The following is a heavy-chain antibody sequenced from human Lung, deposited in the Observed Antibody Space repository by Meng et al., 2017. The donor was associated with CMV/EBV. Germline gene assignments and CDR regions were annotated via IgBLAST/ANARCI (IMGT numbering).Heavy chain of an antibody. Sequence: GTFSSYAISWVRQAPGQGLEWMGGIIPILGIANYAQKFQGRVTITADKSTSTAYMELSSLRSEDTAVYYCARESRGAAAGWRWLDPWGQGTLVTVSS. CDR3: ARESRGAAAGWRWLDP. CDR1: GTFSSYA. CDR2: IIPILGIA. V-gene: IGHV1-69*10. D-gene: IGHD6-13*01. J-gene: IGHJ5*02.